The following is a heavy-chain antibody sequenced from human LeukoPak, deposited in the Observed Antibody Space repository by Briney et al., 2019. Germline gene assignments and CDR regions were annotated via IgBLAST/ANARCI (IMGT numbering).Heavy chain of an antibody. Sequence: GGSLRLSCAASGFTFSAYNMNWVRQAPGKGLEWVSYISTSSNYIYYADSVKGRFTISRDNAKNSLYLQMNSLRAEDSAIYCCASCSYDSSGCYDYWGQGTLVTVSS. CDR3: ASCSYDSSGCYDY. D-gene: IGHD3-22*01. J-gene: IGHJ4*02. CDR1: GFTFSAYN. V-gene: IGHV3-21*01. CDR2: ISTSSNYI.